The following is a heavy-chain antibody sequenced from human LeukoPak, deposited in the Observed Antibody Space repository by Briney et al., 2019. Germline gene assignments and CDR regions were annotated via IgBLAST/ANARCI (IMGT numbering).Heavy chain of an antibody. V-gene: IGHV4-34*01. CDR1: GGSFSGYY. J-gene: IGHJ6*02. Sequence: SETLSLTCAVYGGSFSGYYWSWIRQPPGKGLEWIGEINHSGSTNYNPSLKSRVTKSVDTSKNQFSLKLSSVTAADTAVYYCARVPPDYYYGMDVWGQGTTVTVSS. CDR3: ARVPPDYYYGMDV. CDR2: INHSGST.